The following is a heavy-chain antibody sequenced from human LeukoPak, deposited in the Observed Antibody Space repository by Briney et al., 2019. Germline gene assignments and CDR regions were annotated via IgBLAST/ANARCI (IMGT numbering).Heavy chain of an antibody. Sequence: ASVKISCKASGYTFTNYYLHWVRQAPGQGLEWMGWINPNGGNTNYAQKFQGRVTMTRDTSTSTAYMELSSLRSDDTAVYYCARLAAPPSWGQGTLVTVSS. D-gene: IGHD6-13*01. CDR3: ARLAAPPS. J-gene: IGHJ5*02. CDR2: INPNGGNT. CDR1: GYTFTNYY. V-gene: IGHV1-2*02.